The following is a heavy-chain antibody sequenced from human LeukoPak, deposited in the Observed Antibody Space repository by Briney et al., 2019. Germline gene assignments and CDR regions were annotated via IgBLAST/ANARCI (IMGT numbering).Heavy chain of an antibody. D-gene: IGHD2-2*01. CDR3: ARGEYQLLGYYYYYGMDV. Sequence: GASVKVSCKASGYTFTSYGISWVRQAPGQGLEWMGWISAYNGNTNYAQKLQGRVTMTTDTSTSTAYMELRSLRSDDTAVYYCARGEYQLLGYYYYYGMDVWGQGTTVTVSS. J-gene: IGHJ6*02. V-gene: IGHV1-18*01. CDR1: GYTFTSYG. CDR2: ISAYNGNT.